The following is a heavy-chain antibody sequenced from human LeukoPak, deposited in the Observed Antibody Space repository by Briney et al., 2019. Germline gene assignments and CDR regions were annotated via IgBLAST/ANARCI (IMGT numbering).Heavy chain of an antibody. J-gene: IGHJ5*02. Sequence: SETLSLTCTVSGGSISSYYWSWIRQPPGKGLEWIGYIYYSGSTNYNPSLKSRVTISVDTSKNQFSLKLSSVTAADTAVYYCARAGSIITMVRGVSWFDPWGQGTLVTVSS. CDR1: GGSISSYY. CDR2: IYYSGST. CDR3: ARAGSIITMVRGVSWFDP. D-gene: IGHD3-10*01. V-gene: IGHV4-59*01.